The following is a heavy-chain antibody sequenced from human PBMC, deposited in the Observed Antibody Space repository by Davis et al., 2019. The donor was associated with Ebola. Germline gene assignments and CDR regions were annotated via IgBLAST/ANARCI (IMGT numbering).Heavy chain of an antibody. D-gene: IGHD4-17*01. J-gene: IGHJ6*02. Sequence: GRFTISRDNSKNTLYLQMNSLRAEDTAVYYCARDTKYGYGYYYYYYGMDVWGQGTTVTVSS. V-gene: IGHV3-30*07. CDR3: ARDTKYGYGYYYYYYGMDV.